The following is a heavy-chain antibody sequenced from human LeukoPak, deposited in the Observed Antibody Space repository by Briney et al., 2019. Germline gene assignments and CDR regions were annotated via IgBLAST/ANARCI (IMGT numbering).Heavy chain of an antibody. CDR2: IYTSGST. J-gene: IGHJ6*03. Sequence: SETLSLTCTVSGGSISSGSYYWGWIRQPAGKGLEWIGRIYTSGSTNYNPSLKGRVTISVDTSKNQFSLKLSSVTAADTAVYYCARDGSAAGYSSRGDYSYMDVWGKGTTVTISS. V-gene: IGHV4-61*02. CDR3: ARDGSAAGYSSRGDYSYMDV. D-gene: IGHD6-13*01. CDR1: GGSISSGSYY.